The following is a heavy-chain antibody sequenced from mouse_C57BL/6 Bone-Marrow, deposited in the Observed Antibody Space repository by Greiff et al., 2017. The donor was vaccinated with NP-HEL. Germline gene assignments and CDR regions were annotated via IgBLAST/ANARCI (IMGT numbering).Heavy chain of an antibody. J-gene: IGHJ4*01. CDR1: GYAFTNYL. Sequence: QVQLKESGAELVRPGTSVKVSCKASGYAFTNYLIEWVKQRPGQGLEWIGVIYPGSGGTHYNETFKGKATLTADKSSSTSNMQLNSLTSEDSAVYFCARGGGYYNYAMDYWGQGTSVTVSS. CDR2: IYPGSGGT. D-gene: IGHD2-3*01. CDR3: ARGGGYYNYAMDY. V-gene: IGHV1-54*01.